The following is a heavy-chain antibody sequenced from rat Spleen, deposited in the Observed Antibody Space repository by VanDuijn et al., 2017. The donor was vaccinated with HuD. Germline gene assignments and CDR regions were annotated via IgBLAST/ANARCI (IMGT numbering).Heavy chain of an antibody. CDR1: GFTFSNYV. Sequence: EVQLVESGGGLVQPGRSLKLSCAASGFTFSNYVMAWVRQAPTKGLEWVATISTGGGDTYYRDSVRGRFTISRNNAKNTLFLQMDSLRSEDTATYYCTTGDTVVSWFAYWGQGTLVTVSS. CDR3: TTGDTVVSWFAY. CDR2: ISTGGGDT. V-gene: IGHV5S13*01. D-gene: IGHD1-1*01. J-gene: IGHJ3*01.